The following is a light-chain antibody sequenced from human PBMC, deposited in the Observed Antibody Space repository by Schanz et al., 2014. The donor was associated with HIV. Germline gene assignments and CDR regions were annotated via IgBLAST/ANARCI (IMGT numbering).Light chain of an antibody. CDR1: SGSVSTSYY. Sequence: QAVVTQEPSFSVSPGGTVTLTCGLSSGSVSTSYYPSWYQQTPGQAPRTLIYSTNTRSSGVPDRFSGSTSGNTASLTISGLQAEDEADYYCSSYAGSSYVFGTGTKLTVL. CDR2: STN. CDR3: SSYAGSSYV. J-gene: IGLJ1*01. V-gene: IGLV8-61*01.